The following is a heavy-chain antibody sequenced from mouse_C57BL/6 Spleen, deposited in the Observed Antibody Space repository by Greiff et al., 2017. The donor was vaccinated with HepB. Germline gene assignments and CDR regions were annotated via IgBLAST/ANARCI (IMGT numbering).Heavy chain of an antibody. Sequence: EVQVVESGGGLVQPGGSLKLSCAASGFTFSDYYMYWVRRTPEKRLEWVAYISNGGGSTYYPDTVKGRFTISRDNAKNTLYLQMSRLKSEDTAMYYCARQESYAMDYWGQGTSVTVSS. CDR1: GFTFSDYY. V-gene: IGHV5-12*01. J-gene: IGHJ4*01. CDR3: ARQESYAMDY. CDR2: ISNGGGST.